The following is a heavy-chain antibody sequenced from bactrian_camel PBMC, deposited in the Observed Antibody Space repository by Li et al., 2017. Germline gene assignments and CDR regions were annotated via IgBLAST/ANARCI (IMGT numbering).Heavy chain of an antibody. V-gene: IGHV3S67*01. CDR2: ISSDGTT. Sequence: VQLVESGGGSVSVGGSLKLSCTVSGFIAGDYSMAWFRQIPGEERERVATISSDGTTTYADPVKGRFTITRDSSKNTLYLQMDNLQPEDTATYYCAAVPTHLYCSYNNPRLFGAMDYFGKGTQVTVS. CDR1: GFIAGDYS. J-gene: IGHJ7*01. D-gene: IGHD3*01.